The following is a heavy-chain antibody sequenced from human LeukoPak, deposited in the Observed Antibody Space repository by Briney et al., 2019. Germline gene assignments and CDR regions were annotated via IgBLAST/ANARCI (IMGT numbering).Heavy chain of an antibody. CDR2: ISGTGGST. V-gene: IGHV3-23*01. J-gene: IGHJ6*04. D-gene: IGHD3-10*02. CDR3: AELGITMIGGV. Sequence: GGSLRLSCAASGFTFSSYAMNWVRQTPGKGLEWVSAISGTGGSTYYADSVKGRFTISRDNAKNSLYLQMNSLRAEDTAVYYCAELGITMIGGVWGKGTTVTISS. CDR1: GFTFSSYA.